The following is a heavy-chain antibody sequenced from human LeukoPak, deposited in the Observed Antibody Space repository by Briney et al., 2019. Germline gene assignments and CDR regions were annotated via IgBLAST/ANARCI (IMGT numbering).Heavy chain of an antibody. Sequence: SETLSLACAVYGGSLSGYNWSWIRQPPGKGLEWIGEINHSGSTNYNPSLKSRVTISVDTSKNQFSLKLSSVTAADTAVYYCARVRNYAYNWFDPWGQGTLVTVSS. V-gene: IGHV4-34*01. J-gene: IGHJ5*02. D-gene: IGHD1-7*01. CDR3: ARVRNYAYNWFDP. CDR1: GGSLSGYN. CDR2: INHSGST.